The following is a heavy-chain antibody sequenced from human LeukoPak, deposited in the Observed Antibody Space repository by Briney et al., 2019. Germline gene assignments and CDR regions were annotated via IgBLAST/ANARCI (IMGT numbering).Heavy chain of an antibody. V-gene: IGHV4-59*01. CDR2: IYYSGST. Sequence: SETLSLTCTVSGGSISSYYWSWIRQPPGKGLEWIGYIYYSGSTNYNPSLKSRVTISVDTSKNQFSLKLSSVTAADTAVYYCARDFGDYSGYWGQGTLVTVSS. CDR3: ARDFGDYSGY. CDR1: GGSISSYY. D-gene: IGHD3-10*01. J-gene: IGHJ4*02.